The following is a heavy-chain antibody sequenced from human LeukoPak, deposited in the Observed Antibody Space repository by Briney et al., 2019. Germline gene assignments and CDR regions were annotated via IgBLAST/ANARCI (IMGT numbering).Heavy chain of an antibody. CDR1: GFTFSSYA. Sequence: PGGSLRLSCAASGFTFSSYAMSWVRQAPGKGLEWVSAISGSGGSTYYADSVKGRFTISRDNSKSTLYLQMNSLRVEDTAVYYCAKEAASSTLVRGVTYYYYYGMDVWGQGTAVTVSS. CDR2: ISGSGGST. V-gene: IGHV3-23*01. CDR3: AKEAASSTLVRGVTYYYYYGMDV. D-gene: IGHD3-10*01. J-gene: IGHJ6*02.